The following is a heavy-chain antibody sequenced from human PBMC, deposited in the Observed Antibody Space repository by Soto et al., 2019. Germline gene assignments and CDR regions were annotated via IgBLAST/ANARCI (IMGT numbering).Heavy chain of an antibody. D-gene: IGHD4-17*01. CDR3: AKVWERTVTTRNSFYGMDV. CDR1: GFTFSSYA. CDR2: ISGSGGST. Sequence: EVQLLESGGGLVQPGESLRLSCAASGFTFSSYAMSWVRQAPGKGLEWVSTISGSGGSTYYADSVKGRFTISRDNYMNTRSLQMNRLRVEDTAVYYCAKVWERTVTTRNSFYGMDVWGQGTTVTVSS. J-gene: IGHJ6*02. V-gene: IGHV3-23*01.